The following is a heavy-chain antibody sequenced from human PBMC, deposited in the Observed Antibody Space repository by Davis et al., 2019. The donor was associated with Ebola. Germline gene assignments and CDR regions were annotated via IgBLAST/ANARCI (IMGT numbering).Heavy chain of an antibody. CDR1: GGSFSGYY. J-gene: IGHJ4*02. D-gene: IGHD2-21*02. CDR3: ARLILTAGARVHGVIDY. CDR2: INHSGST. Sequence: PSETLSLTCAVYGGSFSGYYWSWIRQPPGKGLEWIGEINHSGSTNYNPSLKSRVTISVDTSKNQFSLKLSSVTAADTAVYYCARLILTAGARVHGVIDYWGRVTLVTVAS. V-gene: IGHV4-34*01.